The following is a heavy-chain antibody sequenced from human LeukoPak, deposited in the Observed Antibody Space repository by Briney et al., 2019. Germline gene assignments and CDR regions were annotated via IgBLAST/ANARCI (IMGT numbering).Heavy chain of an antibody. D-gene: IGHD4/OR15-4a*01. CDR3: ARVYGVFYYYGMDA. Sequence: GGSLRLSCAVSGFTFSDYYMSWIRQAPGKGLEWVSYISSSGSTIYYADSVKGRFTISRDNAKNSLYLQMNSLRAEDTAVYYCARVYGVFYYYGMDAWGQGTTVTVSS. CDR2: ISSSGSTI. J-gene: IGHJ6*02. V-gene: IGHV3-11*01. CDR1: GFTFSDYY.